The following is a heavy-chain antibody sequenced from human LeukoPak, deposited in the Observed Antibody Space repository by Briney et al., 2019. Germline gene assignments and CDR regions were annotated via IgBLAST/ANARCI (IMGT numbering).Heavy chain of an antibody. J-gene: IGHJ3*02. Sequence: ASVKVSCKASGYTFTGYYMHWVRQAPGQGLEWMGWINPNSGGTNYAQKFQGRVTMTRDTSISTAYMELSRLRSDDTAVYYCARDTYDILTGYYKWAFDIWGQGTMVTVSS. V-gene: IGHV1-2*02. CDR3: ARDTYDILTGYYKWAFDI. D-gene: IGHD3-9*01. CDR2: INPNSGGT. CDR1: GYTFTGYY.